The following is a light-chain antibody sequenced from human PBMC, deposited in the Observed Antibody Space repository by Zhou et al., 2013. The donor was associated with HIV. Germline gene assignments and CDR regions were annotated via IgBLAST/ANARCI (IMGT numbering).Light chain of an antibody. CDR3: VQGTHWPPKT. Sequence: VVMSQSPLSLPVTLGQPASISCRSNQSLVHTDGNTYLHWFQQRPGQSPRRLIYKVSNRDSGVPGRFSGSGSGTDFTLRISRVKAEDVGLYYCVQGTHWPPKTFGQGTRLEIK. CDR1: QSLVHTDGNTY. CDR2: KVS. J-gene: IGKJ2*01. V-gene: IGKV2-30*02.